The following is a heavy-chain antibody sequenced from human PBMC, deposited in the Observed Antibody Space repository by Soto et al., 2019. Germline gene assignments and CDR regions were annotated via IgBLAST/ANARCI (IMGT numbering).Heavy chain of an antibody. J-gene: IGHJ5*02. Sequence: GGSLRLSCAASGFTFSSYGMHWVRQAPGKGLEWVAVIWYDGSNKYYADSVKGRFTISRDNSKNTLYLQMNSLRAEDTAVYYCARDRGTMIVSWFDPWGQGTLVTVSS. CDR2: IWYDGSNK. CDR3: ARDRGTMIVSWFDP. D-gene: IGHD3-22*01. CDR1: GFTFSSYG. V-gene: IGHV3-33*01.